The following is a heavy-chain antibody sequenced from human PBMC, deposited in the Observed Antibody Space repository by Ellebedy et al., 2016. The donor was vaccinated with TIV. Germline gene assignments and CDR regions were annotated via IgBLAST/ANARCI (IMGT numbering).Heavy chain of an antibody. V-gene: IGHV3-30*04. J-gene: IGHJ4*02. CDR2: ISYDGSNK. CDR1: GFTFSSYA. CDR3: AKNPVGATNYYFDY. D-gene: IGHD1-26*01. Sequence: GGSLRLSXAASGFTFSSYAMHWVRQAPGKGLEWVAVISYDGSNKYYADSVKGRFTISRDNSKNTLYLQMNSLRAEDTAVYYCAKNPVGATNYYFDYWGQGTLVTVSS.